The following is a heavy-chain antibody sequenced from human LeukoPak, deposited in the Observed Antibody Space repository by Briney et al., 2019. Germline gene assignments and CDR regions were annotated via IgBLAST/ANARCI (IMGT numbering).Heavy chain of an antibody. CDR1: GFTFSIYG. J-gene: IGHJ4*02. CDR2: IWYDGSNK. Sequence: GGSLRLSCAPSGFTFSIYGMHDLPQAPGKGGEWVAVIWYDGSNKYYDDSVKGSFSISRDNSKNTLYLQMNSLRAEDTAVYYCARDLIAARSGLDYWGQGTLVTVSS. CDR3: ARDLIAARSGLDY. D-gene: IGHD6-6*01. V-gene: IGHV3-33*01.